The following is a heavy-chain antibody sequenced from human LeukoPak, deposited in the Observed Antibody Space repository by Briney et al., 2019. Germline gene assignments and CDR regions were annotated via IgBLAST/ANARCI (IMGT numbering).Heavy chain of an antibody. CDR3: ARRGYCSGGSCLYFDY. CDR2: IYPGDSDT. CDR1: GYSFTSYW. D-gene: IGHD2-15*01. V-gene: IGHV5-51*01. Sequence: GESLKISRKGSGYSFTSYWIGWVRQMPGKGLEWMGIIYPGDSDTRYSPSFQGQVTISADKSISTAYLQWSSLKASDTAMYYCARRGYCSGGSCLYFDYWGQGTLVTVSS. J-gene: IGHJ4*02.